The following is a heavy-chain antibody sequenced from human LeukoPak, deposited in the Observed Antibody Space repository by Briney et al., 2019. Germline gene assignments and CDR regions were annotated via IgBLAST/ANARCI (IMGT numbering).Heavy chain of an antibody. CDR2: INSSGSTI. CDR1: GFTCSSYE. V-gene: IGHV3-48*03. D-gene: IGHD6-19*01. Sequence: GGSLRLSCAASGFTCSSYEMNWVRQAPGKGLEWVSYINSSGSTIYYADSVKGRFTISRDNAKNSLYLQMNSLRAEDTAVYYCARPRYSSETKFDYWGQGTLVTVSS. CDR3: ARPRYSSETKFDY. J-gene: IGHJ4*02.